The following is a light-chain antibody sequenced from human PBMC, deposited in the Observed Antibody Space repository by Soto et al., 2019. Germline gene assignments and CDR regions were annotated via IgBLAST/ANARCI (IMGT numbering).Light chain of an antibody. Sequence: EIVLTQSPGTLSLSPGERATLSCRASQSVSSTYLSWYQQKPGQAPRLLIYAASSRETGIPDTFSGSGSGKDFTLTISRLEPEDFAVYYCQQYDSSPYTFGQGTKLEIK. CDR3: QQYDSSPYT. CDR1: QSVSSTY. J-gene: IGKJ2*01. V-gene: IGKV3-20*01. CDR2: AAS.